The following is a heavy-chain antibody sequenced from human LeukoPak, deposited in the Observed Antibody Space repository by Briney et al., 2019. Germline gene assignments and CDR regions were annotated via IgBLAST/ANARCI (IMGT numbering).Heavy chain of an antibody. CDR1: GGSFSGYY. J-gene: IGHJ4*02. Sequence: PSETLSLTCAVYGGSFSGYYWSWIRQPPGKGLEWIGEINHSGSTNYNPSLKSRVTISVDTFKNQFSLKLSSVTAADTAVYYCAGGQGVEYMTTVTTADYWGQGTLVTVSS. D-gene: IGHD4-17*01. CDR3: AGGQGVEYMTTVTTADY. V-gene: IGHV4-34*01. CDR2: INHSGST.